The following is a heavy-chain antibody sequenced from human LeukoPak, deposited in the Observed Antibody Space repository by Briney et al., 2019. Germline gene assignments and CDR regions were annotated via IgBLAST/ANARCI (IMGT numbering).Heavy chain of an antibody. V-gene: IGHV3-30*02. Sequence: GGSLRLSCAASGFTFSSYGMHWVRQAPGKGLEWVAFIRYDGSKKYYADSVTGRFTISRENSKNTQYLQMNSLRAENTAVSDCAKDFKSLTSIGTPGHDYWGQGTLVTVSS. J-gene: IGHJ4*02. CDR2: IRYDGSKK. D-gene: IGHD6-6*01. CDR1: GFTFSSYG. CDR3: AKDFKSLTSIGTPGHDY.